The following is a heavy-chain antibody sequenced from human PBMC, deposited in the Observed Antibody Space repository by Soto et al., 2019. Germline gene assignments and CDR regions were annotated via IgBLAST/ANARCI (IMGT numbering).Heavy chain of an antibody. D-gene: IGHD1-26*01. V-gene: IGHV3-64*04. J-gene: IGHJ6*03. Sequence: GGSLSLSCPACVLTSGSYAMHWVRQAPGKGLEYVSAISSNGGSTYYADSVKGRFTISRDNSKNTLYLQMNSLRAEDTAVYYCAKAGRGFHYYYMDVWGKGTTDTVSS. CDR2: ISSNGGST. CDR1: VLTSGSYA. CDR3: AKAGRGFHYYYMDV.